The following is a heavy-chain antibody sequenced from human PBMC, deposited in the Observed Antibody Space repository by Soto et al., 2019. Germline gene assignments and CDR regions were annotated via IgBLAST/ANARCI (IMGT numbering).Heavy chain of an antibody. CDR3: ARGRAARNYYYGMDV. D-gene: IGHD6-6*01. CDR1: GGTFSSYA. Sequence: SVKVSCKASGGTFSSYAISWVRQAPGQGLEWMGGIIPIFGTANYAQKFQGRVTITADESTSTAYMELSSLRSEDTAVYYCARGRAARNYYYGMDVWGQGTTVTVSS. V-gene: IGHV1-69*13. J-gene: IGHJ6*02. CDR2: IIPIFGTA.